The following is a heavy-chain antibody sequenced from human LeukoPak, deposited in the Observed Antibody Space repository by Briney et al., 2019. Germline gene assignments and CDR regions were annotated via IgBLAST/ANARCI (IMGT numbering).Heavy chain of an antibody. D-gene: IGHD2-15*01. CDR3: ARTPT. CDR2: IYHSGST. CDR1: GGSISSSSYY. V-gene: IGHV4-39*07. J-gene: IGHJ5*02. Sequence: SETLSLTCTVSGGSISSSSYYWGWIRQPPGKGLEWIGEIYHSGSTNYNPSLKSRVTISVDKSKNQFSLKLSSVTAADTAVYYCARTPTWGQGTLVTVSS.